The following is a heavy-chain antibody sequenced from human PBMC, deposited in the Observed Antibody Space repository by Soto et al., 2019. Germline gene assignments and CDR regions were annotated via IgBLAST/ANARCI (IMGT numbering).Heavy chain of an antibody. Sequence: QVQLQGSGPGLVKPSETLSLTCSVSGDSISSRTYFWGWIRQSPERGLEWIGDIYSSGTTHYNASLNSRATISADTSKGQLSLKLSSVTAADTAVYYCMTVNIGRSGGWVPFEYWGQGFPVTVSP. J-gene: IGHJ4*02. CDR2: IYSSGTT. D-gene: IGHD2-15*01. V-gene: IGHV4-39*01. CDR1: GDSISSRTYF. CDR3: MTVNIGRSGGWVPFEY.